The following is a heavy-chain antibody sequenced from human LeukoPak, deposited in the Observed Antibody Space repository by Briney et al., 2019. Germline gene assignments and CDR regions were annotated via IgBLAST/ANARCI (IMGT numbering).Heavy chain of an antibody. CDR1: GLTVSSNY. CDR3: ARQRAFDI. J-gene: IGHJ3*02. Sequence: PGGSLRLSCVASGLTVSSNYMSWVRQAPGEGLQWVSVIYSDGSTYYADSVKGRFTISRDNSKNTLYLQMNSLRAEDTAVYYCARQRAFDIWGQGTMVTVSS. CDR2: IYSDGST. V-gene: IGHV3-66*04.